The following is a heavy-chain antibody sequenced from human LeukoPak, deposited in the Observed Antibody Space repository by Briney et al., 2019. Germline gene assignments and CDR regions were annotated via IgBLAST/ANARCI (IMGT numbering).Heavy chain of an antibody. CDR3: AKEEQGRATGYFDY. CDR2: ISYDGSYK. Sequence: GGSLRLSCAASGFTSSSYGMNWVRQAPGKGLEWVAIISYDGSYKYYADSVKGRFTISRDNSKNTLYLQMNSLRGGDTAVYYCAKEEQGRATGYFDYWGQGTLVTVSS. CDR1: GFTSSSYG. V-gene: IGHV3-30*18. J-gene: IGHJ4*02. D-gene: IGHD5-24*01.